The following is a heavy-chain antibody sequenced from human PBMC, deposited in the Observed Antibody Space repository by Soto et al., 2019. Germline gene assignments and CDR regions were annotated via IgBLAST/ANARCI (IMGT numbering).Heavy chain of an antibody. CDR1: GFTFSAYD. Sequence: GGSLRLSCAASGFTFSAYDMAWVRQAPGKGLEWVARISDNGETLHYAASVKGRFTISRDNSKNTLYLQMNSLRAEDTAVYYCARVKAGPTYYFDYWGQGTLVTVSS. V-gene: IGHV3-23*01. J-gene: IGHJ4*02. CDR2: ISDNGETL. CDR3: ARVKAGPTYYFDY.